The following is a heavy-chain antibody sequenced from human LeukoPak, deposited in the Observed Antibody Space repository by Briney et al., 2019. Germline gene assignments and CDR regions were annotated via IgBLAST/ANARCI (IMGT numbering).Heavy chain of an antibody. CDR3: ARDNSWDIVVVPAASNWFDP. CDR1: GYTFTGYY. Sequence: GASVKVSCKASGYTFTGYYMHWVRQAPGQGLEWMGWINPNSGGTNYAQKFQGRVTMTRDTSISTAYMELSRLRSDDTAVCYCARDNSWDIVVVPAASNWFDPWGQGTLVTVSS. V-gene: IGHV1-2*02. J-gene: IGHJ5*02. D-gene: IGHD2-2*01. CDR2: INPNSGGT.